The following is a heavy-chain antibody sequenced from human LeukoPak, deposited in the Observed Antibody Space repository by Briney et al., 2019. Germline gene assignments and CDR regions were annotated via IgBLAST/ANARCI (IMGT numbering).Heavy chain of an antibody. Sequence: GGSLRLSCAASGFTFSSYAMNWVRQAPGKGLEWVSTISGSGGDTYYADSVKGRFTISRDNSKNTLYLQMNSLRVDDTAVYYCAKSGYNRFDYWGQGTLVTVSS. D-gene: IGHD5-24*01. J-gene: IGHJ4*02. CDR2: ISGSGGDT. CDR3: AKSGYNRFDY. V-gene: IGHV3-23*01. CDR1: GFTFSSYA.